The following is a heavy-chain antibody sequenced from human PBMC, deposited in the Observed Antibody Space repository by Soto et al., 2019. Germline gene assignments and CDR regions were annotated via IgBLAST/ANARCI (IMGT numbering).Heavy chain of an antibody. CDR3: ARDPIPEVTTRSSYGMDV. J-gene: IGHJ6*02. Sequence: QVQLQESGPGLVKPSQTLSLTCTVSGGSISSGDYYWSWIRQPPGKGLEWIGYIYYSGSTYYNPSLNSRVTISVDTSKNQFSLQLSSVTAADTAVYYCARDPIPEVTTRSSYGMDVWGQGTTVTVSS. CDR1: GGSISSGDYY. CDR2: IYYSGST. D-gene: IGHD4-17*01. V-gene: IGHV4-30-4*01.